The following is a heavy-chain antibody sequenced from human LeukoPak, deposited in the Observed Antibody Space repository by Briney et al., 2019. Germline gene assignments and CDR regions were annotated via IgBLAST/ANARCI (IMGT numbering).Heavy chain of an antibody. CDR3: AKDNQATVVTQGQGY. Sequence: GGSLTLSCVGSGFTFSSYGMHWVRQAPGKGLEWVALISYDGSGKYYADSVKGRFTISRDNSKNTLYLQMNSLRAEDTAVYYCAKDNQATVVTQGQGYWGQGTLVTVSS. V-gene: IGHV3-30*18. J-gene: IGHJ4*02. D-gene: IGHD4-23*01. CDR1: GFTFSSYG. CDR2: ISYDGSGK.